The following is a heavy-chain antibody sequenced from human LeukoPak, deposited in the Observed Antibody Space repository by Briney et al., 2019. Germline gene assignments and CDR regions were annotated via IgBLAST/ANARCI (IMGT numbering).Heavy chain of an antibody. CDR3: ARGLATMVRGIIPYYFDC. J-gene: IGHJ4*02. CDR1: GFTFSSYE. V-gene: IGHV3-48*03. CDR2: ISSSGSTI. D-gene: IGHD3-10*01. Sequence: PGGSLRLSCAASGFTFSSYEMNWVRQAPGKGLEWVSYISSSGSTIYYADSVKGRFTISRDNAKNSLYLQMNSLSAEDTAVYYCARGLATMVRGIIPYYFDCWGQGTLVTVSS.